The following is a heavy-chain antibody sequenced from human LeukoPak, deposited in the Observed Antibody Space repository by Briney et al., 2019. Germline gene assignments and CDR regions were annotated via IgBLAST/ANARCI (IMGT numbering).Heavy chain of an antibody. CDR2: IYYSGST. J-gene: IGHJ4*02. CDR3: ARLRGYSYGYGDY. V-gene: IGHV4-39*01. D-gene: IGHD5-18*01. Sequence: SETLSLTCTVSGGSISSSSCYWGWIRQPPGKGLEWIGSIYYSGSTYYNPSLKSRVTISVDTSKNQFSLKLSSVTAADTAVYYCARLRGYSYGYGDYWGQGTLVTVSS. CDR1: GGSISSSSCY.